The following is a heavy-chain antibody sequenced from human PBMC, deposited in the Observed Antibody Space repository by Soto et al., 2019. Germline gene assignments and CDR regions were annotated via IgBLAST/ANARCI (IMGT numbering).Heavy chain of an antibody. Sequence: SVKVSCKAPGGTFSRYGFSWVRPVPGPGLEWMGGIIPMVAKAKYDQKFQDRVTIMADESTGTVYMELRSLRFEDTAVYYCTGDGTLYDSSAYYYLCCGQGXLV. CDR2: IIPMVAKA. CDR3: TGDGTLYDSSAYYYLC. CDR1: GGTFSRYG. V-gene: IGHV1-69*13. D-gene: IGHD3-22*01. J-gene: IGHJ4*01.